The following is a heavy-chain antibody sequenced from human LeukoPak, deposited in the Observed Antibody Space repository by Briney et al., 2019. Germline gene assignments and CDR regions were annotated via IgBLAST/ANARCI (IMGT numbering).Heavy chain of an antibody. J-gene: IGHJ1*01. D-gene: IGHD3-22*01. CDR3: ARAPSEIGGYYPEYFRH. CDR2: IKSDGRT. CDR1: GFTFSTYW. V-gene: IGHV3-74*01. Sequence: GRSLRPACAASGFTFSTYWTHWVRQAPGNGLVWVLCIKSDGRTNYADSVKGRFTISRDNAKNKVSLQMNSLRAEDTGVYYCARAPSEIGGYYPEYFRHWGQGTLVTVSS.